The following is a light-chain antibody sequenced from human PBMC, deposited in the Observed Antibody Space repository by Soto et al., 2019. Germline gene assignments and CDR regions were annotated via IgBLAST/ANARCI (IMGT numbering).Light chain of an antibody. J-gene: IGKJ4*01. V-gene: IGKV1-39*01. CDR2: TAS. Sequence: IQITQSPSSLSASLGYRFTITCRASQNIATYLNWYQQTPGKAPKLLIYTASTLQSGVPSRFSGSGSGTDFTLTISSLQPEDFATFYCQQSYNTPLTFGGGTKVDIK. CDR1: QNIATY. CDR3: QQSYNTPLT.